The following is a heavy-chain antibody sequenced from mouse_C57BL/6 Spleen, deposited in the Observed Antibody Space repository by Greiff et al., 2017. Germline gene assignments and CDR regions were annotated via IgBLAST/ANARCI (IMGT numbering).Heavy chain of an antibody. CDR2: INYDGSST. J-gene: IGHJ3*01. Sequence: EVKLVESEGGLVQPGSSMKLSCTASGFTFSDYYMAWVRQVPEKGLEWVANINYDGSSTYYLDSLKSRFIISRDNAKNILYLQMSSLKSEDTATYYCARDELGGFAYWGQGTLVTVSA. CDR1: GFTFSDYY. CDR3: ARDELGGFAY. V-gene: IGHV5-16*01. D-gene: IGHD4-1*01.